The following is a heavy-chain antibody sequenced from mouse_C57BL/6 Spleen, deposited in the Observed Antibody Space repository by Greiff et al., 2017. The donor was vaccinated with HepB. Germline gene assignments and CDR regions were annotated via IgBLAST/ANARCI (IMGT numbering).Heavy chain of an antibody. D-gene: IGHD2-3*01. Sequence: EVNVVESGGGLVKPGGSLKLSCAASGFTFSSYAMSWVRQTPEKRLEWVATISDGGSYTYYPDNVKGRFTISRDNAKNNLYLQMSHLKSEDTAMYYCARDIGYYFGGFAYWGQGTLVTVSA. CDR2: ISDGGSYT. CDR1: GFTFSSYA. CDR3: ARDIGYYFGGFAY. V-gene: IGHV5-4*01. J-gene: IGHJ3*01.